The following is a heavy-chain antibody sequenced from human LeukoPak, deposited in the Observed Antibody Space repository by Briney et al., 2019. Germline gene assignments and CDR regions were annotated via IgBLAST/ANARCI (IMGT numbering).Heavy chain of an antibody. CDR1: GFTFSSYG. J-gene: IGHJ6*03. D-gene: IGHD6-13*01. Sequence: PGRSLGLSCAASGFTFSSYGMHWVRQAPGKGLEWVAVIWYDGSNKYYADSVKGRFTISRDNSKNTLYLQMNSLRAEDTAVYYCAKDGPAAAGSTWNYYYYYYMDVWGKGTTVTVSS. CDR3: AKDGPAAAGSTWNYYYYYYMDV. V-gene: IGHV3-33*06. CDR2: IWYDGSNK.